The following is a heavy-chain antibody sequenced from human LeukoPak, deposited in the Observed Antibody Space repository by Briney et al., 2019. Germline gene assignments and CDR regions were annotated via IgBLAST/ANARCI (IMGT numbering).Heavy chain of an antibody. CDR1: GGSISSYY. V-gene: IGHV4-59*01. D-gene: IGHD2-15*01. CDR2: IYYSGST. Sequence: PSETLSLTCTVSGGSISSYYWSWIRQPPGKGLEWIGYIYYSGSTNYNPSLRGRAIISVDTSKNQFSLKVSSVTAADTAVYYCARLASGRYCSGGSCYFDYWGQGTLVTVSS. J-gene: IGHJ4*02. CDR3: ARLASGRYCSGGSCYFDY.